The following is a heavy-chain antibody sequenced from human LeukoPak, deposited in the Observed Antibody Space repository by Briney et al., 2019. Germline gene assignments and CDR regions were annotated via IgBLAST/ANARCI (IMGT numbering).Heavy chain of an antibody. J-gene: IGHJ6*02. CDR2: ISSSGSTI. Sequence: GGSLRLSCAASGFTFSSYEMNWVRHAPGKGLEWVSYISSSGSTIYYADSVKGRFTISRDNAKNSLYLQMNSLRAEDTAVYYCARDHGSGSNYYYYYGMAVWGQGTTVTVSS. D-gene: IGHD3-10*01. V-gene: IGHV3-48*03. CDR3: ARDHGSGSNYYYYYGMAV. CDR1: GFTFSSYE.